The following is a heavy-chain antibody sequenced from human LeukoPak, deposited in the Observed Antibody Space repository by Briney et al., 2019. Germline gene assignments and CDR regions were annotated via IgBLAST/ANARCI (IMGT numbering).Heavy chain of an antibody. J-gene: IGHJ5*02. D-gene: IGHD2-2*01. CDR2: INHSGST. CDR1: GGSFSGYY. CDR3: ARGGPNIVVVPAAILNWFDP. V-gene: IGHV4-34*01. Sequence: SETLSLTCAVYGGSFSGYYWSWVRQPPGKGLEWIGEINHSGSTNYNPSLTSRVTISLDTSKNQFSLKLSSVTAADTAVYYCARGGPNIVVVPAAILNWFDPWGQGTLVTVSS.